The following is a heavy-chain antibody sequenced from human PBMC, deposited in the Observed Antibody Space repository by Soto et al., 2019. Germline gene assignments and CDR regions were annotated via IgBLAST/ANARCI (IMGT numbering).Heavy chain of an antibody. D-gene: IGHD2-15*01. CDR3: ALLSCNGTLKNLLDP. CDR2: IYPGDSDT. V-gene: IGHV5-51*01. CDR1: GYSFATDS. Sequence: GESRKVSCKASGYSFATDSIGWVRQMPGKGLEWMGIIYPGDSDTRYGPSFEGQVTISADKSISTTYLQWSSLKASDTAMYYCALLSCNGTLKNLLDPRAQRTPVTVSS. J-gene: IGHJ5*02.